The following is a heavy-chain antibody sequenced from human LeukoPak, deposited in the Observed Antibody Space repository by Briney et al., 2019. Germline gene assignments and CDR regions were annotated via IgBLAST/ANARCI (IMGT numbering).Heavy chain of an antibody. V-gene: IGHV4-4*07. J-gene: IGHJ4*02. D-gene: IGHD5-12*01. CDR3: ARDRSGYSEYYFDY. CDR1: GCSTNNYC. CDR2: IYPSGST. Sequence: SESLTLTCTASGCSTNNYCRNWIRQPAEKGLEWIGRIYPSGSTYYNPSLKSRVTISIDKSKNQFSLRLTSVTAADTAVYYCARDRSGYSEYYFDYWGQGSLVTVSS.